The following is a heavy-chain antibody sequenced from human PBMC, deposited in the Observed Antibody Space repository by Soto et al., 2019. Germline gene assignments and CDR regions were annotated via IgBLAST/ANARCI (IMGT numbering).Heavy chain of an antibody. CDR1: GYTFTSYG. CDR3: ARYCSGGSCYRDWFDP. J-gene: IGHJ5*02. V-gene: IGHV1-18*01. Sequence: ASVKVSCKASGYTFTSYGISWVRQAPGQGLEWMGWISAYNGNTNYAQKLQGRVTMTRDTSTSAVYMELSSLRSDDTAVYYCARYCSGGSCYRDWFDPWGQGTLVTVSS. D-gene: IGHD2-15*01. CDR2: ISAYNGNT.